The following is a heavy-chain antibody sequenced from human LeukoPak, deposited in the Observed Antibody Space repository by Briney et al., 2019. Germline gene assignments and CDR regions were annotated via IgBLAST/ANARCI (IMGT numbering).Heavy chain of an antibody. Sequence: PSETLSLTCTVSGGSISSYYWSWIRQPPGKGLEWIGYIYYSGSTNYNPSLKSRVTISVDTSKNQFSLKLSSVTAADTAVYYCAREYYDPSISAFDIWGQGTMVTVSS. CDR3: AREYYDPSISAFDI. J-gene: IGHJ3*02. V-gene: IGHV4-59*12. CDR2: IYYSGST. D-gene: IGHD3-3*01. CDR1: GGSISSYY.